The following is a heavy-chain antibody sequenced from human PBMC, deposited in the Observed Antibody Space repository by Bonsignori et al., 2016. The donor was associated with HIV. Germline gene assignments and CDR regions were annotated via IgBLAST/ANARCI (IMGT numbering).Heavy chain of an antibody. CDR3: ARAGRVVAATEPYWFDP. V-gene: IGHV1-69*10. CDR2: IIPIVGIA. Sequence: WVRQAPGQGLEWMGGIIPIVGIANYAQKFQGRVTITADKSTSTAYMEVSSLRSEDTAVYYCARAGRVVAATEPYWFDPWGQGTLVTVSS. J-gene: IGHJ5*02. D-gene: IGHD2-15*01.